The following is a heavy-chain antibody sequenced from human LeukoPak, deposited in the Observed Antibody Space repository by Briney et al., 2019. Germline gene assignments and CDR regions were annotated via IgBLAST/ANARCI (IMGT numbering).Heavy chain of an antibody. CDR1: GFTFSSYW. CDR3: ARDATLTYGSGSSTPFDP. D-gene: IGHD3-10*01. Sequence: PGGSLRLSCAAPGFTFSSYWMHWGRQAPGKGLVWVSRINTDGSSRSYADSVKGRFTISRDNAKNSLYLQMNSLRAEDTAVYYCARDATLTYGSGSSTPFDPWGQGTLVTVSS. V-gene: IGHV3-74*01. J-gene: IGHJ5*02. CDR2: INTDGSSR.